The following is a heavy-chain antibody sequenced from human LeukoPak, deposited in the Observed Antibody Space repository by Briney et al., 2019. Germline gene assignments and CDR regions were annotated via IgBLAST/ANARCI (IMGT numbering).Heavy chain of an antibody. J-gene: IGHJ5*02. V-gene: IGHV3-30*18. CDR3: AKDWGSSDWYNYFDP. CDR2: MSHDGGAK. D-gene: IGHD6-19*01. CDR1: GFTIRIYG. Sequence: GGSLRLSCAVSGFTIRIYGMHWVRQAPGKGLEWVAMMSHDGGAKYYGDSVKGRFTISRDDSKNTLYLQMNSLNTEDTALYYCAKDWGSSDWYNYFDPWGQGTLVTVSS.